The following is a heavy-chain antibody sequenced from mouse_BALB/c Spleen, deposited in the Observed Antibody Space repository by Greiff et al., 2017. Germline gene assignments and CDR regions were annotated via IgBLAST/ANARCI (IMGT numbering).Heavy chain of an antibody. D-gene: IGHD1-1*01. CDR1: GYAFTNYL. J-gene: IGHJ4*01. CDR2: INPGSGGT. V-gene: IGHV1-54*01. CDR3: ARRALYGYYAMDY. Sequence: QVQLQQSGAELVRPGTSVKVSCKASGYAFTNYLIEWVKQRPGQGLEWIGVINPGSGGTNYNQKFKDKATLTADKSSSTAYMQLSSLTSEDSAVYYCARRALYGYYAMDYWGQGTSVTVSS.